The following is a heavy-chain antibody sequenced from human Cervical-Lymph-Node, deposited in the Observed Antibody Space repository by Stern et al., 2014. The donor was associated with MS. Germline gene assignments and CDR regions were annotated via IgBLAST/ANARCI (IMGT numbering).Heavy chain of an antibody. D-gene: IGHD6-6*01. Sequence: MQLVESGGGVVQPGRSLRLSCAASGFSFSKYGIHWVRQAPGTGLEWLAVISNDGSYKNYADSGRGRFTISRDNPRNTVYLQMNSLRAEDPAVYQCAREYPPSSKVDGMDVWGQGTTVTVS. J-gene: IGHJ6*02. V-gene: IGHV3-30*19. CDR1: GFSFSKYG. CDR3: AREYPPSSKVDGMDV. CDR2: ISNDGSYK.